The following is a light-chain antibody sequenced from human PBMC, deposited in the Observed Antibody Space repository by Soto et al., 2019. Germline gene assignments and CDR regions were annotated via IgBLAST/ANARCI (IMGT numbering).Light chain of an antibody. Sequence: DSQMTQSPSTLSASVGDRVTITCRASRSINRWLAWYQQKPGKAPKLIISDASNLENGVPSRFSGSGSGTEFTLTISSLQSDDFATYYCQQYSAYWTFGQGTKVDIK. CDR3: QQYSAYWT. CDR2: DAS. CDR1: RSINRW. V-gene: IGKV1-5*01. J-gene: IGKJ1*01.